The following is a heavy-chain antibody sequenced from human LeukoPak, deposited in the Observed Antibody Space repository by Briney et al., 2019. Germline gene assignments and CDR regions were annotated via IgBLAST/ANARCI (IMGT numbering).Heavy chain of an antibody. Sequence: SETLSLTCTVSGGSISRYYWGWIRQPPGKGLEWIGSIYYSGSTYYNPSLKSRVTISVDTSKNQFSLKLSSVTAADTAVYYCARLGGEQWLVPVYYYYYMDVWGKGTTVTVSS. D-gene: IGHD6-19*01. V-gene: IGHV4-39*01. J-gene: IGHJ6*03. CDR1: GGSISRYY. CDR2: IYYSGST. CDR3: ARLGGEQWLVPVYYYYYMDV.